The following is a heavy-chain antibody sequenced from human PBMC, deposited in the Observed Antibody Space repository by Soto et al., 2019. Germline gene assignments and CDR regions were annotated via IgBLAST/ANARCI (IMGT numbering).Heavy chain of an antibody. Sequence: QVQLVESGGGVVQPGRSLKLSCVASGFAFRSYGMHWVRQAPGKGLEWVAVISYDGSNKYYADSLKGRFTIPRDNSKNTLYLQMNSLRPEDTAMYYCAKEDSLVVVADYWGQGTLVTVSS. CDR2: ISYDGSNK. CDR1: GFAFRSYG. J-gene: IGHJ4*02. D-gene: IGHD2-15*01. CDR3: AKEDSLVVVADY. V-gene: IGHV3-30*18.